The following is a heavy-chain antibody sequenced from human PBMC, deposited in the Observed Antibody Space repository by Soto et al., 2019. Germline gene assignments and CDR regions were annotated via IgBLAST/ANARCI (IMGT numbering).Heavy chain of an antibody. CDR1: GGSISETYW. Sequence: QVQLQESGPGLVEPSETLSLTCAVSGGSISETYWWSWVRQPPGKGLEWIGEISYRGTTHYNPSLRSRVTRSMDTSRNQISLTLISVTAADSASYYCARHIGVTGTRGFDYWGQGTLVTVSS. CDR3: ARHIGVTGTRGFDY. J-gene: IGHJ4*02. CDR2: ISYRGTT. D-gene: IGHD6-19*01. V-gene: IGHV4-4*02.